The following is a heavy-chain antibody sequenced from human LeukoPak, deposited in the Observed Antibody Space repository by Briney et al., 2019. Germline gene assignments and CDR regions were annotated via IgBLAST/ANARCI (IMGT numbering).Heavy chain of an antibody. V-gene: IGHV4-39*07. CDR3: ASDATMVRGVIPY. D-gene: IGHD3-10*01. Sequence: SETLSLTCTVSGGSISSSSYYWGWVRQPPGKGLEWIGSIYYSGSTYYNPSLKSRVTISVDTSKNQFSLKLSSVTAADTAVYYCASDATMVRGVIPYWGQGTLVTVSS. CDR2: IYYSGST. CDR1: GGSISSSSYY. J-gene: IGHJ4*02.